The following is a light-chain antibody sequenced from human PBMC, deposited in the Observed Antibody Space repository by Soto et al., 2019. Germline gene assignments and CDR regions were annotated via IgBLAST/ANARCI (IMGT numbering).Light chain of an antibody. Sequence: EIVLTQSPGTLSLSPGERATLSCRASQRISNSYLAWYQQKPGQAPRLLLYDASSRATGIPDRVSGSGSGTNFTLNIRRLEPEDLGVYYCQQYARPPFAFGQGTKV. CDR3: QQYARPPFA. V-gene: IGKV3-20*01. CDR1: QRISNSY. CDR2: DAS. J-gene: IGKJ2*01.